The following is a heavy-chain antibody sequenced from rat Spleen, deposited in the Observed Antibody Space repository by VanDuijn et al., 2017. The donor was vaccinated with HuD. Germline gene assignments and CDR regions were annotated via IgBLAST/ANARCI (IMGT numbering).Heavy chain of an antibody. V-gene: IGHV5-25*01. CDR1: GFSYSDYV. J-gene: IGHJ2*01. D-gene: IGHD1-4*01. CDR3: ASRNYPG. CDR2: ISAGGGYT. Sequence: EVQLVESGGGVVQPGRSLKLSCAASGFSYSDYVMAWVRQDPTKGLEWVACISAGGGYTYYRDSVKGRFTISRDNAKSTLYLQMDSLRSEDTATYYCASRNYPGGGQGVMVTVSS.